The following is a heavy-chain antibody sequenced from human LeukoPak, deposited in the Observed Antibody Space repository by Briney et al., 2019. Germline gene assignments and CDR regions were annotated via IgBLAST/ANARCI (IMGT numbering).Heavy chain of an antibody. CDR3: ARDRADDTSGWYPHEAFDM. V-gene: IGHV3-11*04. CDR2: ISSSGSTI. Sequence: GGPLRLSCAASGFSFSDYSMTWIRQAPGKGLEWVSYISSSGSTIYYADSVKGRLTITRDNTKNSVYLQMNSLRDEDSAMYYCARDRADDTSGWYPHEAFDMWGQGTRVTVSS. CDR1: GFSFSDYS. J-gene: IGHJ3*02. D-gene: IGHD6-13*01.